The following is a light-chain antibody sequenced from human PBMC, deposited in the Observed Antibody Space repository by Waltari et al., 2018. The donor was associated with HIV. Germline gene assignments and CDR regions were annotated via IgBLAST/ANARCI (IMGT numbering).Light chain of an antibody. V-gene: IGKV4-1*01. CDR1: HRVLYWSTNQNY. J-gene: IGKJ4*01. Sequence: DIVMTQSPDSMAVSLGERAPINCKSSHRVLYWSTNQNYLAWYQQKLGQPPKLLIYWASTRESGVPDRFSGSGSGTDFTLTISNLQAEDVAIYYCQQYYDSPLTFGGGTRVEIK. CDR2: WAS. CDR3: QQYYDSPLT.